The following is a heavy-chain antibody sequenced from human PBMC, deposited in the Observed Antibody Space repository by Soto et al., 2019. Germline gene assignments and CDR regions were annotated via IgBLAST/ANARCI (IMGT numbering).Heavy chain of an antibody. J-gene: IGHJ5*02. V-gene: IGHV4-59*01. D-gene: IGHD1-7*01. Sequence: SETLSLTCTVPGGSISSYYWSWIRQPPGKGLEWIGYIYYSGSTNYNPSLKSRVTISVDTSKNQFSLKLSSVTAADTAVYYCARGEIRTYGLENYTAPWCLGTLVTGSS. CDR2: IYYSGST. CDR1: GGSISSYY. CDR3: ARGEIRTYGLENYTAP.